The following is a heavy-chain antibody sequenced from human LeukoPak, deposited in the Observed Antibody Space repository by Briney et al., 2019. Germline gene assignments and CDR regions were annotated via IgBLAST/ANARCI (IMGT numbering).Heavy chain of an antibody. J-gene: IGHJ4*02. D-gene: IGHD1-26*01. CDR2: ISAYNGNT. CDR3: ARGTSGSHFDY. V-gene: IGHV1-18*01. Sequence: QRLEWMGWISAYNGNTNYAQKLQGRVTMTTDTSTSTAYMELRSLRSDDTAVYYCARGTSGSHFDYWGQGTLVTVSS.